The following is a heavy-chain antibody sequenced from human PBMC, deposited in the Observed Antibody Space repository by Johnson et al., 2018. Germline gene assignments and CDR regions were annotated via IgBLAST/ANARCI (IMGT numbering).Heavy chain of an antibody. Sequence: EVQLLESGGGLVQXGGSXRLXCAASGFTFNNFIMNWVRQAPGKGLEWVSHISTSSSTIYYADSVKGRFTISRDNAKNSLYLQMNSLRAEDTAVYYCAKRAVWMGAIDVWGQGTTVTVSS. J-gene: IGHJ6*02. V-gene: IGHV3-48*01. CDR3: AKRAVWMGAIDV. D-gene: IGHD3-16*01. CDR1: GFTFNNFI. CDR2: ISTSSSTI.